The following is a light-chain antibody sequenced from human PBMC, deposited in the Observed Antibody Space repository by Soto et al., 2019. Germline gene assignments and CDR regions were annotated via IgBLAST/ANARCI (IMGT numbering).Light chain of an antibody. V-gene: IGKV3-20*01. CDR3: QQFSSYPLT. J-gene: IGKJ4*01. CDR1: QSVSSSY. Sequence: EIVLTQSPGTLSLSPGERATLSCRASQSVSSSYLAWYQQKPGQAPRLLIYDASSRATGIPDRFSGGGSGTDFTLTIRRLEPEDFAVYYCQQFSSYPLTVGGGTKVDIK. CDR2: DAS.